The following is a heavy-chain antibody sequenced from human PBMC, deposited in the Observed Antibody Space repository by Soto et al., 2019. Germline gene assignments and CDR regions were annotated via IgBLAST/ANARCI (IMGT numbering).Heavy chain of an antibody. J-gene: IGHJ6*02. CDR3: AAELGFGKLSVV. Sequence: QVQVVQSGVEVRRPGSSVKVSCKASGDTFKNCVISWVRQAPGQGLEWMGGIIPLFGTTDFAQRFQGRLTITTDESTTTAYMELSGLRSEDTATYYCAAELGFGKLSVVWGQATTVIVSS. CDR2: IIPLFGTT. D-gene: IGHD3-10*01. V-gene: IGHV1-69*01. CDR1: GDTFKNCV.